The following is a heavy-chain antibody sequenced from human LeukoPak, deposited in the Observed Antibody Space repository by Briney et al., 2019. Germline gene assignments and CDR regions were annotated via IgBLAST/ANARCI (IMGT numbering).Heavy chain of an antibody. Sequence: PSETLSLTCTVSGGSISSSSYYWGWIRQPPGKGLEWIGSIYYSGSTYYNPSRKSRVTISVDTSKNQFSLKLSSVTAADTAVYYCACRIAVAGTLFDYWGQGTLVTVSS. J-gene: IGHJ4*02. CDR3: ACRIAVAGTLFDY. CDR1: GGSISSSSYY. D-gene: IGHD6-19*01. CDR2: IYYSGST. V-gene: IGHV4-39*01.